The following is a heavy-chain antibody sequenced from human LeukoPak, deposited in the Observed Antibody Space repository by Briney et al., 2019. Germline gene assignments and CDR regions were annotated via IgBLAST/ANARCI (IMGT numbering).Heavy chain of an antibody. CDR2: INHSGST. CDR1: GGSFSGYY. V-gene: IGHV4-34*01. D-gene: IGHD3-10*01. J-gene: IGHJ4*02. CDR3: ARGVRGVIRYFDY. Sequence: SETLSLTCAVYGGSFSGYYWSWIRQPPGKGREWIGEINHSGSTNYNPSLKSRVTISVDTSKNQFSLKLSSVTAADTAVYYCARGVRGVIRYFDYWGQGTLVTVSS.